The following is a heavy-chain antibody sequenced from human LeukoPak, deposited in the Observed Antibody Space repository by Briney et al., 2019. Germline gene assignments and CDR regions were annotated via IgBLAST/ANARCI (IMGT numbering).Heavy chain of an antibody. CDR1: GGVMSRGIDY. Sequence: SQTLSLTCNRSGGVMSRGIDYGSWIRQPARKGLEWIGRIYTSGSTNYNPSLKSRVTISVDTSKNQFSLKLSSVTAADTAVYYCARGSSSWSYYFDYWGQGTLVTVSS. CDR2: IYTSGST. V-gene: IGHV4-61*02. D-gene: IGHD6-13*01. J-gene: IGHJ4*02. CDR3: ARGSSSWSYYFDY.